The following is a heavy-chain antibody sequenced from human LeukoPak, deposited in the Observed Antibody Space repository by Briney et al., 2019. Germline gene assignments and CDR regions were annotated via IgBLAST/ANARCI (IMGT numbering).Heavy chain of an antibody. J-gene: IGHJ5*02. D-gene: IGHD3-10*01. V-gene: IGHV1-46*01. CDR2: IHPSGGST. CDR3: ARDKGYGSGPWNWFDP. Sequence: ASMKVSCKASGYTFTNYYMHWVRQAPGQGLEWMGLIHPSGGSTSYAQKFQGRVTMTRDTSTSTVYMELSSLRSEDTAVYYCARDKGYGSGPWNWFDPWGQGTLVTVSS. CDR1: GYTFTNYY.